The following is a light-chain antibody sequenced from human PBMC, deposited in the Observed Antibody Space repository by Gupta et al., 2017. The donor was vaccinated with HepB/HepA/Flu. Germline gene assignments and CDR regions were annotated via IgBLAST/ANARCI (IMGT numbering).Light chain of an antibody. CDR1: ILPRKY. Sequence: YELTQPPSVSVSPGQTATMTCSGDILPRKYAYWYHQRPGQAPLLVIYDDRKRPSGIPERFSASSSGTVATLTISGAQVEDEGDYYCYSTDNTGHPLFGGGTKLSVL. J-gene: IGLJ2*01. CDR2: DDR. CDR3: YSTDNTGHPL. V-gene: IGLV3-10*01.